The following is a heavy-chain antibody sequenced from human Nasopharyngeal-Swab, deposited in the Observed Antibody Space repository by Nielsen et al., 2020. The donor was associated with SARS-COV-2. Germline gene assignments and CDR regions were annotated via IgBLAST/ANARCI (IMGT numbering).Heavy chain of an antibody. Sequence: GESLKISCAASGFTFSSYAMSWVRQAPGKGLEWVSSLSSSDGRTYYADSVKGRFTISRDNSKNTLYLQMNSLRVEDTAIYYCTKHLRGGDLLLIFDYWGQGNLVTVSS. CDR1: GFTFSSYA. V-gene: IGHV3-23*01. D-gene: IGHD1-26*01. CDR3: TKHLRGGDLLLIFDY. J-gene: IGHJ4*02. CDR2: LSSSDGRT.